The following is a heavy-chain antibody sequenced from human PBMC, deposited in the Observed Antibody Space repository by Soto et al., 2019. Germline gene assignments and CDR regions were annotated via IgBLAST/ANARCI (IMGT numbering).Heavy chain of an antibody. Sequence: QVQLQESGPGLVKPSETLSLTCNVSGRSINSYYWSWVRQPPGKGLEWIGYIYDSGITSYNPSLKSRVTMSADTSKNQFSLKLTSVTGADTAVYYCARTYDSNGYANEFDSWGQGILVTVSS. CDR1: GRSINSYY. CDR2: IYDSGIT. J-gene: IGHJ4*02. D-gene: IGHD3-22*01. CDR3: ARTYDSNGYANEFDS. V-gene: IGHV4-59*01.